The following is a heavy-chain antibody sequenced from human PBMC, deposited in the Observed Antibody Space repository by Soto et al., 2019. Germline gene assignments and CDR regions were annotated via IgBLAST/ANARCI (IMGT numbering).Heavy chain of an antibody. CDR2: ISSSGSTI. J-gene: IGHJ6*02. Sequence: GGSLRLSCAASGFTFSSYEMNWVRQAPGKGLEWVSYISSSGSTIYYADSVKGRFTISRDNAKNSLYLQMNSLRAEDTAVYYCARDVWNYDYYYGMDVWGQGTTVTVSS. CDR3: ARDVWNYDYYYGMDV. D-gene: IGHD1-1*01. CDR1: GFTFSSYE. V-gene: IGHV3-48*03.